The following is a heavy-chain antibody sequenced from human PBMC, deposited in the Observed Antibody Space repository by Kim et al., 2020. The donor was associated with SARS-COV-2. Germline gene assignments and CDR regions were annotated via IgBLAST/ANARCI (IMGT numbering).Heavy chain of an antibody. CDR1: GFTFSASA. CDR2: IRSKPNNYAT. V-gene: IGHV3-73*01. CDR3: SRHSGKHGDRGFDN. D-gene: IGHD4-17*01. Sequence: GGSLRLSCAASGFTFSASAMHWVRQASGKGLEWVGRIRSKPNNYATSYAASVTGRFTISRDHSTNTVYLQMDSLKTDDTAVYFCSRHSGKHGDRGFDNWGQGTLVTVSS. J-gene: IGHJ4*02.